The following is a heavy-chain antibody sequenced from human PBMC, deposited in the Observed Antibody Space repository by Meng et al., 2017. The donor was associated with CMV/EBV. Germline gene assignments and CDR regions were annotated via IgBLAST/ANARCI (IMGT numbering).Heavy chain of an antibody. CDR2: IYYSGRT. Sequence: GLLRESGPGLVKPSMNLSLTCTGFGGSISSGDYYWSWIRQPPGKGLEWIGYIYYSGRTYYNPSLKSRVTISVDTSKNQFSLKLSSVTAADTAVYYCARVGRTSCYDYWGQGTLVTVSS. D-gene: IGHD2-2*01. CDR1: GGSISSGDYY. J-gene: IGHJ4*02. V-gene: IGHV4-30-4*08. CDR3: ARVGRTSCYDY.